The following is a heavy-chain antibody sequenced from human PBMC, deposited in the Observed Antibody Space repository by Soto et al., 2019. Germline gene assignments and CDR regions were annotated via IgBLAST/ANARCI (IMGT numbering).Heavy chain of an antibody. CDR2: IYYSGST. CDR3: ARLGCSGGSCELDY. D-gene: IGHD2-15*01. V-gene: IGHV4-59*08. CDR1: GGSISSYY. Sequence: SETLSLTCTVSGGSISSYYWSWIRQPPGKGLEWIGYIYYSGSTNYNPSLKSRVTISVDTSKNQFSLKLSSVTAADTAVYYCARLGCSGGSCELDYWGQGTLVTVSS. J-gene: IGHJ4*01.